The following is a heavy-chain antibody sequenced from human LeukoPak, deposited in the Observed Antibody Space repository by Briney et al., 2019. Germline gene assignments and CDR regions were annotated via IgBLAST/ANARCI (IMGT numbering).Heavy chain of an antibody. CDR3: ARLGWLDI. V-gene: IGHV4-39*01. Sequence: SETLSLTCTVSGGSISSSSYYWGWIRQPPGKGLEWIGSIYYSGSTYYNPSLKSRVTISVDTSKNQFSLKLSSVTAADTAVYYSARLGWLDIWGQGTMVTVSS. J-gene: IGHJ3*02. CDR2: IYYSGST. D-gene: IGHD3-9*01. CDR1: GGSISSSSYY.